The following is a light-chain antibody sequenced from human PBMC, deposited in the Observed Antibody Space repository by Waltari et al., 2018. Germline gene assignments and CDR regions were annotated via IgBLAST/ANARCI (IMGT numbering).Light chain of an antibody. J-gene: IGKJ2*01. CDR2: AAS. Sequence: DIQMTQSPSSLSASVGDKVTITCRASQSITLYVDWYQQKPGKATKLLIYAASTLQTGVPSSFSGSGSGTEFTVTISSVQSEDFATYYCQQSYKTPYTFGQGTKLEI. CDR3: QQSYKTPYT. CDR1: QSITLY. V-gene: IGKV1-39*01.